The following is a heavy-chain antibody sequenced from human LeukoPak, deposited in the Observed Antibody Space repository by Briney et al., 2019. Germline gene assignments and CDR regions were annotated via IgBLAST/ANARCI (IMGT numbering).Heavy chain of an antibody. V-gene: IGHV1-8*01. Sequence: ASVKVSCKASGYTFTSYDINWVRQATGQGLEWMGWMNPNSGNTGYAQKFQGRVTMTRNTSISTAYMELSSLRSEDTAVYYCARGRKKRINYGGWGLDYWGQGTLVTVSS. CDR1: GYTFTSYD. CDR3: ARGRKKRINYGGWGLDY. CDR2: MNPNSGNT. J-gene: IGHJ4*02. D-gene: IGHD4-23*01.